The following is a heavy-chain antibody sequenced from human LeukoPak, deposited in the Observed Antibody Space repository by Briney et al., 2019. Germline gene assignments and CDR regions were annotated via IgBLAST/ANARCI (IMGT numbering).Heavy chain of an antibody. J-gene: IGHJ4*02. V-gene: IGHV4-4*02. Sequence: SETLSLTCAVSGESLSSANWWIWVRQPPGKGLEWIGEVYHDGSFNYNPSLKSRVTILLDMSKNQFSLSLTSMTVADTAVYYCARGKENLDFWGQGTLVTASS. CDR1: GESLSSANW. CDR2: VYHDGSF. D-gene: IGHD2/OR15-2a*01. CDR3: ARGKENLDF.